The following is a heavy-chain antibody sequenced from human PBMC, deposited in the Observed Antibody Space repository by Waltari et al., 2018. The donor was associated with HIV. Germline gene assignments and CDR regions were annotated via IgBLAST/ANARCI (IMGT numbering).Heavy chain of an antibody. CDR3: TATVTTRGTFDY. Sequence: EVQLVESGGGLAKPGGSRRLSCAASGFSFGGYAMNWVRQAPGKGLEWIAYISRSSDYIYYADSIKGRFTISRDNAKNSVFLHMDNLRDVDTAVYYCTATVTTRGTFDYWGQGTAVPVS. J-gene: IGHJ4*02. CDR1: GFSFGGYA. CDR2: ISRSSDYI. D-gene: IGHD4-17*01. V-gene: IGHV3-21*01.